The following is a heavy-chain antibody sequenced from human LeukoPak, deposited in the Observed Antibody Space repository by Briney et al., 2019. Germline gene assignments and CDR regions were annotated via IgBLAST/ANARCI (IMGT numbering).Heavy chain of an antibody. J-gene: IGHJ5*02. V-gene: IGHV3-74*01. CDR1: GFIFSKQW. CDR3: AKSNWFDP. Sequence: GGSLRLSCGASGFIFSKQWMNWVRQAPGKGLVWVARINTDGTDTSYADSVKGRFTISRDNAKHTLYLQMNSLRPEDTAVYYCAKSNWFDPWGQGTLVTVSS. CDR2: INTDGTDT.